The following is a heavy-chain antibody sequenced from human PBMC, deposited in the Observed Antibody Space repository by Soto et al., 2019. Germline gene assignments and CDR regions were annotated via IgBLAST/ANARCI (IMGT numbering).Heavy chain of an antibody. CDR3: ARHTDCGSGSSCLGSDNMDTDAFDI. D-gene: IGHD3-10*01. Sequence: TSETLSLTCPVAGGYLSSDVHYWGWIRQPPGKGLEWIGTIYYSGNIYNNPSLRSRVTISMDTSKNQFSLRLTSVTAADTAVYYCARHTDCGSGSSCLGSDNMDTDAFDIWGQGTMVTVS. J-gene: IGHJ3*02. V-gene: IGHV4-39*01. CDR2: IYYSGNI. CDR1: GGYLSSDVHY.